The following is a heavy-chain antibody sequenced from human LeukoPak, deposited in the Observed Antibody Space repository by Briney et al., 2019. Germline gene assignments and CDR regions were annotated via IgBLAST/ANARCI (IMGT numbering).Heavy chain of an antibody. D-gene: IGHD6-13*01. CDR2: IYSGGST. Sequence: GGSLRLSCAASGFTVSINYMSWVRQAPGKGLEWVSVIYSGGSTYYADSVKGRFTISRDNSKNTLYLQMHSLRAEDTAVYYCASSSIASADYYYYMDVWGKGTTVTVSS. J-gene: IGHJ6*03. CDR3: ASSSIASADYYYYMDV. V-gene: IGHV3-66*02. CDR1: GFTVSINY.